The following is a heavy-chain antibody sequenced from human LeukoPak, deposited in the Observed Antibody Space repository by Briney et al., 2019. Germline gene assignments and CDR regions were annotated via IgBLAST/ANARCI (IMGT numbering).Heavy chain of an antibody. V-gene: IGHV4-59*01. D-gene: IGHD3-16*01. CDR1: GGSISSYY. Sequence: SETASLTCTVSGGSISSYYWSWIRQPPGKGLEWIGYIYYSGSTNYNPSLKSRVTISVDTSKNQFSLKLSSVTAADTAVYYCAGGLYPYYFDYWGQGTLVTVSS. J-gene: IGHJ4*02. CDR3: AGGLYPYYFDY. CDR2: IYYSGST.